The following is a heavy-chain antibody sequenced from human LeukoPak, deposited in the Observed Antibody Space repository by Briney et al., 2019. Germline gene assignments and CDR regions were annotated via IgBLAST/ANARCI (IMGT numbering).Heavy chain of an antibody. CDR3: ATVPMVRGDNWFDP. D-gene: IGHD3-10*01. J-gene: IGHJ5*02. CDR2: ISSTGSAT. Sequence: GGSLRLSCAASGFDFSNYGMTWVRQAPGKGLEWVSHISSTGSATDYADSVKGRFIVSKDISRYTLFLEMNSLRSEDTAVYYCATVPMVRGDNWFDPWGQGTLVTVSS. V-gene: IGHV3-23*01. CDR1: GFDFSNYG.